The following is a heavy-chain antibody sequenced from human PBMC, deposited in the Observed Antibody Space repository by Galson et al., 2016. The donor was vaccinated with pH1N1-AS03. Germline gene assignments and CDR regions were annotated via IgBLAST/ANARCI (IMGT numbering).Heavy chain of an antibody. D-gene: IGHD5-18*01. V-gene: IGHV4-61*01. CDR1: GDSVSGGTYY. Sequence: SETLSLTCTVSGDSVSGGTYYWNWIRQPPGKGLEWIGYIYYTGITNYNPSLESRLTISIDRSKNQISLTLGSVTAADTAMYYCARDQWIQRDFDFWGQGALVTVSS. CDR2: IYYTGIT. CDR3: ARDQWIQRDFDF. J-gene: IGHJ4*02.